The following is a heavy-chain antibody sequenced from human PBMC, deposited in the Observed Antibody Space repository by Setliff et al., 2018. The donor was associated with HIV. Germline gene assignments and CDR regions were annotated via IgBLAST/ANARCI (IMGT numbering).Heavy chain of an antibody. V-gene: IGHV4-34*01. Sequence: SETLSLTCAVYGGSFTTYYWSWIRQPPGKGLEWIGEINHIGSTNYNPSLKSRVTISIDTSKNQFSLKLTSVTAADTAMYYCASRMGPCGGDCYLNYWGQGRLVTVSS. J-gene: IGHJ4*02. CDR1: GGSFTTYY. D-gene: IGHD2-21*02. CDR2: INHIGST. CDR3: ASRMGPCGGDCYLNY.